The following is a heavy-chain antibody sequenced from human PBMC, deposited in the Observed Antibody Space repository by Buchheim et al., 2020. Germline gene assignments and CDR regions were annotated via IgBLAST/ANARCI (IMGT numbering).Heavy chain of an antibody. CDR3: AKDRGAGAYGMDV. V-gene: IGHV3-23*01. CDR2: ISVGGGST. J-gene: IGHJ6*02. Sequence: EVQVLQSGGGLVQPGGSLRLSCEASGFNFNIYGMTWVRQAPGKGLEWLSISVGGGSTYYADSVRGRFTISRDNSKNTLYLQMNSLRAEDTAVYYCAKDRGAGAYGMDVWGQGTT. CDR1: GFNFNIYG. D-gene: IGHD3-10*01.